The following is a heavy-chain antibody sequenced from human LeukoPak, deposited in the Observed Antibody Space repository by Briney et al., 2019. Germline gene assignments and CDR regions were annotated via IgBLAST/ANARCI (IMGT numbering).Heavy chain of an antibody. V-gene: IGHV3-48*01. CDR3: ARDQFWSFDY. D-gene: IGHD1-1*01. J-gene: IGHJ4*02. CDR2: VSGSGSPT. CDR1: EFTFSSFS. Sequence: GGSLRLSCVASEFTFSSFSMNWVRQAPGKGLEWISYVSGSGSPTTYADSVKGRFTISRDNAKNSLYLQMNSLRAEDTAVYYCARDQFWSFDYWGQGTLVTVSS.